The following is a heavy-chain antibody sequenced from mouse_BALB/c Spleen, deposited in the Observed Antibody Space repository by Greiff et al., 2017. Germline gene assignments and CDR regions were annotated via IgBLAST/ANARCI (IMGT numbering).Heavy chain of an antibody. D-gene: IGHD2-1*01. Sequence: EVQLVESGGDLVKPGGSLKLSCAASGFTFSSYGMSWVRQTPDKRLEWVATISSGGSYTYYPDSVKGRFTISRDNAKNTLYLQMSSLKSEDTAMYHCARHGNYPFAYWGQGTLVTVSA. V-gene: IGHV5-6*01. CDR1: GFTFSSYG. CDR3: ARHGNYPFAY. J-gene: IGHJ3*01. CDR2: ISSGGSYT.